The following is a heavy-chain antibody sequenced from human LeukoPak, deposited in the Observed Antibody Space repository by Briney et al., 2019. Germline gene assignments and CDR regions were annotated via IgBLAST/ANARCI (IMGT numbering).Heavy chain of an antibody. D-gene: IGHD3-22*01. J-gene: IGHJ4*03. CDR1: GFTFSSYG. CDR2: ISGSGGTT. Sequence: GGSLRLSCAASGFTFSSYGMNWVRQAPGKALEWVSGISGSGGTTYYADSVKGRFTISRDNSKNSLSLQVSSLRAEDTAVYYCAKTNGYYSDWGYGALVTVSS. CDR3: AKTNGYYSD. V-gene: IGHV3-23*01.